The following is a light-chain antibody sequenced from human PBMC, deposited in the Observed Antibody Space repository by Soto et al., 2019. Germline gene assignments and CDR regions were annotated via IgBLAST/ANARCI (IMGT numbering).Light chain of an antibody. CDR2: LEGSGIY. Sequence: QPVLTQSSSASASLGSSVKLTCTLSSRRSSYIIAWHQQQPGKAPRYLMNLEGSGIYNKGSGVPDRFSGSSSGADRYLTISNLQSEDEADYYCETWDRNTRVFGGGTKLTVL. V-gene: IGLV4-60*03. CDR3: ETWDRNTRV. J-gene: IGLJ3*02. CDR1: SRRSSYI.